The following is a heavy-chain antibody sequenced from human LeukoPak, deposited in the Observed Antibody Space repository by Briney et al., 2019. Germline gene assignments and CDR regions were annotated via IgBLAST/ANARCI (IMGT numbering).Heavy chain of an antibody. CDR3: ARNHYDFWSGYYPFDC. CDR1: GGSVSSGSYY. V-gene: IGHV4-61*01. D-gene: IGHD3-3*01. Sequence: SETLSLTCTVSGGSVSSGSYYWSWIRQPPGKGLEWIGYIYYSGSTNYNPSLKSRVTISVDTPKNQFSLKLSSVTAADTAVYYCARNHYDFWSGYYPFDCWGQGTLVTVS. J-gene: IGHJ4*02. CDR2: IYYSGST.